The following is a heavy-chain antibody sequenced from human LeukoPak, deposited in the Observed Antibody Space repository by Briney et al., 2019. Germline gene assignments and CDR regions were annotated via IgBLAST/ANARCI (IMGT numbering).Heavy chain of an antibody. Sequence: SETLSLTCAVYGASFSDSYWSWIRQSPEKGPEWIGEINNSGSTSYNPSLNSRVIMSVDRSKNQFSLRLTSVTAADTAVYYCARGRYGPRLGNWGQGTLVTVSS. CDR3: ARGRYGPRLGN. CDR2: INNSGST. CDR1: GASFSDSY. V-gene: IGHV4-34*01. D-gene: IGHD3-16*01. J-gene: IGHJ4*02.